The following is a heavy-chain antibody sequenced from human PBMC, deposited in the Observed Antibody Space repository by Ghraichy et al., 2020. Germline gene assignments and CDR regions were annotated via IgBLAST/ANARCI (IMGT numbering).Heavy chain of an antibody. D-gene: IGHD1-26*01. CDR3: ARGGSYYVTIDY. CDR1: GGSISSFY. J-gene: IGHJ4*02. CDR2: IYYSGST. V-gene: IGHV4-59*01. Sequence: SETLSLTCTVSGGSISSFYWSWIRQPPGKGLEWIGYIYYSGSTNYNPSLKSRVTISVDTSKNQFSLKLSSVTAADTAVYYCARGGSYYVTIDYWGQGTLVTVSS.